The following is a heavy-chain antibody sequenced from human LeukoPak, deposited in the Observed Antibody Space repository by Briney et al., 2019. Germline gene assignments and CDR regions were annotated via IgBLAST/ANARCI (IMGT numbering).Heavy chain of an antibody. J-gene: IGHJ4*02. CDR1: GFTFSSYA. D-gene: IGHD6-13*01. V-gene: IGHV3-23*01. Sequence: GGSLGLSCAASGFTFSSYAMSWVRQAPGKGLEWVSAISGSGDSTYYGDSVKGRFTISRDNSKNTLYLQMNSLRAEDTAVYYCAKTRPLDSSSWSHGDYWGQGTLVTVSS. CDR2: ISGSGDST. CDR3: AKTRPLDSSSWSHGDY.